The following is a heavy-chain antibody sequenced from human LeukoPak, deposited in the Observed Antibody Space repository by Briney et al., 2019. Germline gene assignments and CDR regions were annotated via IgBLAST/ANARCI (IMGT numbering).Heavy chain of an antibody. CDR3: ARGRGRWLQLTRYFDY. J-gene: IGHJ4*02. V-gene: IGHV4-34*01. CDR2: INQSGST. Sequence: SQTLSLTCAVYGGSFSGYYWSWIRQPPGTGLEWLGEINQSGSTNYNPSLKSRVTISVGTSKNQFSLKLSSGTAADTAVYYCARGRGRWLQLTRYFDYWGQGTLVTVSS. CDR1: GGSFSGYY. D-gene: IGHD5-24*01.